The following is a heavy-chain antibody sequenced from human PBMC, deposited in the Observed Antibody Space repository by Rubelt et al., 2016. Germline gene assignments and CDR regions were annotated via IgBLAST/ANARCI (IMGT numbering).Heavy chain of an antibody. CDR2: IWYDGSNK. D-gene: IGHD4-17*01. CDR3: AKVEYGDYEYYFDY. V-gene: IGHV3-33*06. J-gene: IGHJ4*02. Sequence: QVQLVESGGGVVQPGRSLRLSCAASGFTFSSYGMHWVRQAPGKGLEWVAVIWYDGSNKYYADSVKGRFTISRDNSKNTLYLQMNSLRAEDTAVYYCAKVEYGDYEYYFDYWGQGTLVTVSS. CDR1: GFTFSSYG.